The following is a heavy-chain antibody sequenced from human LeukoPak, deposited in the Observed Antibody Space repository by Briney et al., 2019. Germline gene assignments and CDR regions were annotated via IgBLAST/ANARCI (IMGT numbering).Heavy chain of an antibody. D-gene: IGHD1-14*01. Sequence: PGGSLRLSCAASGITFINARMSWVRQAPGEGLEWVGHIKKKADGGTTDYAAPVQGRFTISRDDSKNTLYLQMNSLKTEDTAVYYCATYFPITSRHWGQGALVTVSS. J-gene: IGHJ4*02. CDR2: IKKKADGGTT. V-gene: IGHV3-15*01. CDR3: ATYFPITSRH. CDR1: GITFINAR.